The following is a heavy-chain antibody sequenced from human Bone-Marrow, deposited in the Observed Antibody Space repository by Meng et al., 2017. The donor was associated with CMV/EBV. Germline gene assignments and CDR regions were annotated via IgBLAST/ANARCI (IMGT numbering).Heavy chain of an antibody. Sequence: GESLKISCAASGFTVSSNYMSWVRQAPGKGLEWVSVIYSGGSTYYADSVKGRFTISRDNSKNTLYLQMNSLRAEDTAVYYCARDLVSSGYYYPFHYWGQGTLVTVSS. V-gene: IGHV3-66*02. D-gene: IGHD3-22*01. CDR1: GFTVSSNY. J-gene: IGHJ4*02. CDR2: IYSGGST. CDR3: ARDLVSSGYYYPFHY.